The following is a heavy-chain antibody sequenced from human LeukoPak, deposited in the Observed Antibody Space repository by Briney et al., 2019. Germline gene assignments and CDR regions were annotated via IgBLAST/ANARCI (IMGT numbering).Heavy chain of an antibody. CDR2: ISGSGDST. CDR1: GFTFSNYA. V-gene: IGHV3-23*01. D-gene: IGHD4-17*01. CDR3: AKEFPTVTTTFYYYYYGMDV. Sequence: GGSLRLSCAASGFTFSNYAMTWVRQAPGKGLEWVSAISGSGDSTYYADSVKGRFSISRDNSKNTLYLQMNSLRAEDTAVYYCAKEFPTVTTTFYYYYYGMDVWGQGTTVTVSS. J-gene: IGHJ6*02.